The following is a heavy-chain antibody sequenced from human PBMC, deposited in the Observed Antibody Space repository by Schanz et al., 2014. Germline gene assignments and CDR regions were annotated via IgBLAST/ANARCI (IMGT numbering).Heavy chain of an antibody. J-gene: IGHJ6*02. CDR3: ARDAGWAFGDYHGMDV. CDR2: ISGYNGDT. V-gene: IGHV1-18*01. D-gene: IGHD3-10*01. Sequence: QVQLVQSGVEVKRPGASVRVSCKASGYSFTDYAIHWVRQAPGQGLEWMGWISGYNGDTNYAPKFQDRVTMTTDTSTGITSLELRNLKSDDTAVYYCARDAGWAFGDYHGMDVWGQGTSVTVSS. CDR1: GYSFTDYA.